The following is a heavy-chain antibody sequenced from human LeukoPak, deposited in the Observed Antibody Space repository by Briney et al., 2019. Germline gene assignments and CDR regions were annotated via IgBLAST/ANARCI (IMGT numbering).Heavy chain of an antibody. CDR3: ARLVRGGRGYYFDY. CDR2: IIPIFDTS. J-gene: IGHJ4*02. V-gene: IGHV1-69*06. Sequence: ASVKVSCKASGGTFSSFAITWVRQAPGQGLEWLGGIIPIFDTSHYAQKFRGRLTITADKSTSTAYMELSSLRSEDTAVYYCARLVRGGRGYYFDYWGQGTLVTVSS. CDR1: GGTFSSFA. D-gene: IGHD3-10*01.